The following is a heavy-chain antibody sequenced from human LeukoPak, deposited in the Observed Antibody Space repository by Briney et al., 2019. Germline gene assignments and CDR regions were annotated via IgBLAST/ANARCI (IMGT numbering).Heavy chain of an antibody. CDR1: GFTFSSYW. CDR3: ARDPGLLLWFGELSSDAFDI. V-gene: IGHV3-74*01. D-gene: IGHD3-10*01. CDR2: INSDGSST. Sequence: PGGSLRLSCAASGFTFSSYWMHWVRQAPGKGLVWVSRINSDGSSTSYADSVKGRFTISRDNAKNTLYLQMNSLRAEDTAVYYCARDPGLLLWFGELSSDAFDILGQGTMVTVSS. J-gene: IGHJ3*02.